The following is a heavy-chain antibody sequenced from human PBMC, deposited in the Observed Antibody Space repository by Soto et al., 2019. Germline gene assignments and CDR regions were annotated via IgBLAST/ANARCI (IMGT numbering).Heavy chain of an antibody. CDR2: ISGSGGGT. J-gene: IGHJ3*02. CDR1: GYTFSSYA. D-gene: IGHD2-21*02. Sequence: SCKASGYTFSSYAMSWVRQAPGKGLEWVSAISGSGGGTYYADSVKGRFTISRDNSKNTLYLQMNSLRAEDTAVYYCAKRQTAYCGGDCYSDAFDIWGQGTMVTVSS. CDR3: AKRQTAYCGGDCYSDAFDI. V-gene: IGHV3-23*01.